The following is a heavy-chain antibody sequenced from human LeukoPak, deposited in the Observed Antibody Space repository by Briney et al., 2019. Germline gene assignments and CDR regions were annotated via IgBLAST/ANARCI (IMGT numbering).Heavy chain of an antibody. CDR3: ARDRRGYGMDV. J-gene: IGHJ6*02. V-gene: IGHV4-4*07. D-gene: IGHD5-12*01. CDR2: IYTSGST. CDR1: SGSFSGYY. Sequence: PSETLSLTCAVYSGSFSGYYWSWIRQPAGKGLEWIGRIYTSGSTNYNPSLKSRVTMSVDTSKNQFSLKLSSVTAADTAVYCCARDRRGYGMDVWGQGTTVTVSS.